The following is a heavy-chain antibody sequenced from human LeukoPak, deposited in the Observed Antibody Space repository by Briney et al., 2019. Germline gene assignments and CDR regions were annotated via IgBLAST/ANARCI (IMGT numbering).Heavy chain of an antibody. V-gene: IGHV3-11*06. Sequence: GGSLRPSCAASGFTFSDYYMSWIRQAPGKGLEWVSYISSSSSYTNYADSVKGRFTISRDNAKNSLYLQMNSLRAEDTAVYYCATGSGHYYGSGSYPAYWGQGTLVTVSS. D-gene: IGHD3-10*01. J-gene: IGHJ4*02. CDR1: GFTFSDYY. CDR3: ATGSGHYYGSGSYPAY. CDR2: ISSSSSYT.